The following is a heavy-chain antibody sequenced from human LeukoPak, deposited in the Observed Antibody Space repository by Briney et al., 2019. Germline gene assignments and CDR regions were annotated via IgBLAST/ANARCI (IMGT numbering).Heavy chain of an antibody. J-gene: IGHJ4*02. CDR3: ARGTGTFDY. Sequence: PSETLSLTGAVYGGSFSGYYWSWIRQPPGKGLEWIGEINHSGSTNYNPSLKSRVTISVDTSKNQFSPKLSSVTAADTAVYYCARGTGTFDYWGQGTLATVSS. V-gene: IGHV4-34*01. CDR1: GGSFSGYY. D-gene: IGHD1-1*01. CDR2: INHSGST.